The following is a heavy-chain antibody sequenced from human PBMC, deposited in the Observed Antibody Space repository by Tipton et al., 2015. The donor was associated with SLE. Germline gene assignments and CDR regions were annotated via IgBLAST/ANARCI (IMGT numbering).Heavy chain of an antibody. V-gene: IGHV4-31*03. CDR3: ARGSDYDLDY. D-gene: IGHD5-12*01. CDR1: GGSISSGGYY. CDR2: IYYSGST. Sequence: TLSLTCTVSGGSISSGGYYWSWIRQHPGKGLEWIGYIYYSGSTYYNPSLKSRVIISVDTSKNQFSLNLRSVTAADTALYYCARGSDYDLDYWGQGTLVTVSS. J-gene: IGHJ4*02.